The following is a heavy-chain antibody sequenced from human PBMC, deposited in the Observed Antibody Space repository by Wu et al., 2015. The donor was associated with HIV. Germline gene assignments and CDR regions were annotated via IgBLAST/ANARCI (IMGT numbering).Heavy chain of an antibody. CDR2: ISAYNGNT. CDR1: GYTFTSYG. CDR3: ARVGLPLAAAGTGAFDI. V-gene: IGHV1-18*01. D-gene: IGHD6-13*01. Sequence: QVQLVQSGAEVRKPGASMKVSCKPSGYTFTSYGISWVRQAPGQGLEWMGWISAYNGNTNYAQKLQGRVTMTTDTSTSTAYMELRSLRSDDTAVYYCARVGLPLAAAGTGAFDIWGQGTMVTVSS. J-gene: IGHJ3*02.